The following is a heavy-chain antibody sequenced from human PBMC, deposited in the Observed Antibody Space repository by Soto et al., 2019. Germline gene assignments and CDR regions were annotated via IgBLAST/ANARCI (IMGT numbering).Heavy chain of an antibody. CDR2: ISFDGGIK. V-gene: IGHV3-30*03. Sequence: PGGPLRLPWAATGCSFSTPAVCGARQAPGKGLEWVAVISFDGGIKYYADAVKGRFTISRDNSKNTVFLQTNSLRPEDTAVYFCVRDHGWTTGPGTGYFDYWGQGALVTVSS. CDR3: VRDHGWTTGPGTGYFDY. J-gene: IGHJ4*02. CDR1: GCSFSTPA. D-gene: IGHD6-13*01.